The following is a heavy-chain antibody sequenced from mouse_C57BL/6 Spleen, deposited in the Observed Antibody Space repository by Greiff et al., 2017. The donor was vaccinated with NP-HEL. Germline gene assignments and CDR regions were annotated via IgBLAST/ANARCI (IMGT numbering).Heavy chain of an antibody. CDR2: INPSTGGT. J-gene: IGHJ4*01. D-gene: IGHD2-13*01. Sequence: VQLQQSGPELVKPGASVKISCKASGYSFTGYYMNWVKQSPEKSLEWIGEINPSTGGTTYNQKFKAKATLTVDKSSSTAYMQLKSLTSEDSAVYYCATMVNYAMDYWGQGTSVTVSS. V-gene: IGHV1-42*01. CDR1: GYSFTGYY. CDR3: ATMVNYAMDY.